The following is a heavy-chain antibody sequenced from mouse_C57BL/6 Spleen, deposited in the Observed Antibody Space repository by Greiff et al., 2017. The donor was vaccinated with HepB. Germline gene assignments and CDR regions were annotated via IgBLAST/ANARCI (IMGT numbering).Heavy chain of an antibody. CDR1: GYTFTSYW. CDR2: IDPSDSET. Sequence: VQLQQPGAELVSPGSSVKLSCKASGYTFTSYWMHWVKQRPIQGLEWIGNIDPSDSETHYNQKFKDKATLTVDKSSSTAYMQLSSLTSEDSAVYYCARGYYGSSWGAYWGQGTLVTVSA. D-gene: IGHD1-1*01. CDR3: ARGYYGSSWGAY. V-gene: IGHV1-52*01. J-gene: IGHJ3*01.